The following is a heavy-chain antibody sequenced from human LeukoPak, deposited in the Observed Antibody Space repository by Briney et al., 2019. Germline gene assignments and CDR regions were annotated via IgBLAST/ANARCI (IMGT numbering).Heavy chain of an antibody. J-gene: IGHJ3*02. CDR2: INPNSGGT. V-gene: IGHV1-2*02. D-gene: IGHD2-15*01. Sequence: GASVTVSCTASGYTFTGYNMHWVRQAPGQGLAWMGWINPNSGGTNYAQKFQGRVTMTRDTSISTAYMELSRLRSDDTAVYYCAREYRYCSGGSCYYDAFDIWGQGTMVTVSS. CDR3: AREYRYCSGGSCYYDAFDI. CDR1: GYTFTGYN.